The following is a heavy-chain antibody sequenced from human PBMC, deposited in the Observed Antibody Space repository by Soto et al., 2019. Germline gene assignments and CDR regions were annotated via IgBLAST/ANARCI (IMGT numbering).Heavy chain of an antibody. D-gene: IGHD5-12*01. CDR2: IIPILGIA. J-gene: IGHJ4*02. CDR3: AREREYSGYDLGGIFDY. CDR1: GGTFSSYT. Sequence: SVKVSCKASGGTFSSYTISWVRQAPGQGLEWMGRIIPILGIANYAQKFQGRVTITADKSTSTAYMELSSLRSEDTAVYYCAREREYSGYDLGGIFDYWGQGTLVTVSS. V-gene: IGHV1-69*04.